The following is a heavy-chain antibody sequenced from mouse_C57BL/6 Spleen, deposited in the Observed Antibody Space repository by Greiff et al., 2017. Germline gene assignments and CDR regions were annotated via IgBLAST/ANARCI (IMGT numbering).Heavy chain of an antibody. CDR3: TRGRGGYYVWYFGV. CDR1: GFTFSSYA. Sequence: EVMLVESGEGLVKPGGSLKLSCAASGFTFSSYAMSWVRQTPEKRLEWVAYISSGGDYIYYADTVKGRFTISRDNARNTLYLQMSSLKSEDTAMYYCTRGRGGYYVWYFGVWGTGTTVTVSS. D-gene: IGHD1-1*01. J-gene: IGHJ1*03. CDR2: ISSGGDYI. V-gene: IGHV5-9-1*02.